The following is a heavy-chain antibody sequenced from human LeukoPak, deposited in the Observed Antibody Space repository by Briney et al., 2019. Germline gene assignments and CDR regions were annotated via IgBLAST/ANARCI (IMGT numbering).Heavy chain of an antibody. CDR1: GFTFTSYS. D-gene: IGHD5-18*01. Sequence: GGSLRLSCAASGFTFTSYSMNWVRQAPGKGLEWVSTISGGGGSTYYADSVKGRFTISRDNSKNTLYLQMNSLRAEDTAVYYCAKGVSGRYSYGSFDYWGQGTLVTVSS. CDR3: AKGVSGRYSYGSFDY. CDR2: ISGGGGST. J-gene: IGHJ4*02. V-gene: IGHV3-23*01.